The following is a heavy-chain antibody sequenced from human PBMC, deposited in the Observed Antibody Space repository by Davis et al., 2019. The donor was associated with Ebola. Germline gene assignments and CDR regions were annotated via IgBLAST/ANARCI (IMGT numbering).Heavy chain of an antibody. J-gene: IGHJ6*02. Sequence: GGSLRLSCAASGFTSSSYWMTWVRQAPGKGLEWVANIKQDGYEKYYVDSVRGRFTISRDNAKNSLYLQMNSLRAEDTALYYCAKDLTGTLYGMDVWGQGTTVTVSS. CDR1: GFTSSSYW. CDR2: IKQDGYEK. CDR3: AKDLTGTLYGMDV. D-gene: IGHD1-20*01. V-gene: IGHV3-7*03.